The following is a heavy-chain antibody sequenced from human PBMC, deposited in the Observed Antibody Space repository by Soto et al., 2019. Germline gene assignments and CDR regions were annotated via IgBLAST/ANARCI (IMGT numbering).Heavy chain of an antibody. J-gene: IGHJ6*02. CDR3: ARGIEGWYQGRYYYGMDV. V-gene: IGHV4-61*01. CDR1: GRSVSSGSYY. D-gene: IGHD6-19*01. CDR2: IYYSGST. Sequence: QVQLQESGPGLVKPSETLSLTCTVSGRSVSSGSYYWSWIRQPPGKGLEWIGYIYYSGSTNYNPSXASRVTRSVXPXXXQXXLKLISVTAADTAVYYCARGIEGWYQGRYYYGMDVWGQGTTVTVSS.